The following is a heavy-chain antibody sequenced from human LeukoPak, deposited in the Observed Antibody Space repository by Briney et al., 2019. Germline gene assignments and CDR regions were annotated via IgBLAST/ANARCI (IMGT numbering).Heavy chain of an antibody. Sequence: GGSLRLSCAASGFTFSSYSMNWVRQAPGKGLEWVSSISSSSSYIYYADSVKGRFTISRDNAKNSLYLQMNSLRAEDTAVYYCARDGYCSSTSCYDGHYYYGMDAWGQGTTVTVSS. J-gene: IGHJ6*02. CDR3: ARDGYCSSTSCYDGHYYYGMDA. D-gene: IGHD2-2*01. V-gene: IGHV3-21*01. CDR2: ISSSSSYI. CDR1: GFTFSSYS.